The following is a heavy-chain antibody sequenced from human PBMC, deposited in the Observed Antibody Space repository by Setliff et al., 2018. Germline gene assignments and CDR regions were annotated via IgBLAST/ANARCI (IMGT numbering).Heavy chain of an antibody. CDR1: GGSISSGTYY. J-gene: IGHJ3*02. D-gene: IGHD4-17*01. Sequence: PSETLSLTCTVSGGSISSGTYYWNWVRQHPGKGLEWIGNIYNSGNTHYNPSLKSRVTISVDTSKNQLSLKLSSVTAADTAVYYCARSMGDYGDYIEDDFDIWGQGAMVTASS. CDR3: ARSMGDYGDYIEDDFDI. CDR2: IYNSGNT. V-gene: IGHV4-31*03.